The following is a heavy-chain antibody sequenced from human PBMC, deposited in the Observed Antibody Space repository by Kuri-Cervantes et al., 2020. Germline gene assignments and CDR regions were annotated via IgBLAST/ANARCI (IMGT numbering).Heavy chain of an antibody. Sequence: SETLSLTCTVSGGSIGSYYWTWIRQPPGKGLEWIGYVHYSGNTHYIPSLESRVTISVDSSKNQFSLKLTSVTAADTAMYYCARLGYTFGCFDPWGQGTLVTVSS. V-gene: IGHV4-59*13. CDR1: GGSIGSYY. D-gene: IGHD3-10*01. CDR3: ARLGYTFGCFDP. CDR2: VHYSGNT. J-gene: IGHJ5*02.